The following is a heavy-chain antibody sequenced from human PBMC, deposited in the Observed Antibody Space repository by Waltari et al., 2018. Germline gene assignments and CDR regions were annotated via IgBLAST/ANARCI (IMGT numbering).Heavy chain of an antibody. Sequence: QVQLQESGPGLLKPSETLSLTFAVSDYSISSSYYWGWIRHPPGKALEWIGSIYHSGSTYYKSSLKSRVTISVDTSKNQFCVKRSSVTAADRAVYYCARGVPSYLIAVAGTGWYYFDYWGQGTLVTVS. J-gene: IGHJ4*02. CDR2: IYHSGST. CDR1: DYSISSSYY. D-gene: IGHD6-19*01. V-gene: IGHV4-38-2*01. CDR3: ARGVPSYLIAVAGTGWYYFDY.